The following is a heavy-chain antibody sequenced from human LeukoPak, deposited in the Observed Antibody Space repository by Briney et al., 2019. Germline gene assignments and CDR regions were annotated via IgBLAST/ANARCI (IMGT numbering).Heavy chain of an antibody. CDR1: GDSVSSNSAA. J-gene: IGHJ4*02. V-gene: IGHV6-1*01. CDR3: ARSINHFDY. CDR2: TYYRSKWYN. Sequence: SQALSLTYAISGDSVSSNSAAWNCIRQSPSRSLEWLGRTYYRSKWYNDYALVLESRITINADTSSNQFSLQMNSVTPEDPAVYYCARSINHFDYSGQGTLVTVSS. D-gene: IGHD5-24*01.